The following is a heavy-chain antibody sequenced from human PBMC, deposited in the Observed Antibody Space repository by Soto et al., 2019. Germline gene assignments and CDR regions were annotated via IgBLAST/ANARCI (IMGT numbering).Heavy chain of an antibody. CDR3: ARQPLDDGDYDVLDY. Sequence: PGESLKISCHASGYSFTNNWIAWVRQMPGKGLEWMGMIFPGDSDTRYSPSSQGQVILSADKSVSTAYLQWSSLKASDTAMYYCARQPLDDGDYDVLDYWGQGTLVTVSS. CDR1: GYSFTNNW. V-gene: IGHV5-51*01. D-gene: IGHD4-17*01. J-gene: IGHJ4*02. CDR2: IFPGDSDT.